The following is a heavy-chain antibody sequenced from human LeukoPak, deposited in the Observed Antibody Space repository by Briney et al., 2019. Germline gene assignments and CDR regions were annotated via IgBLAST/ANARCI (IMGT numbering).Heavy chain of an antibody. J-gene: IGHJ5*02. CDR3: ARDTWARRGEFDP. CDR1: GYTFTGYY. Sequence: ASVKVSCKASGYTFTGYYMHWVRQAPGQGLEWMGIINPSGGSTSYAQKFQGRVTMTRDTSTSTVYMELSSLRSEDTAVYYCARDTWARRGEFDPWGQGTLVTVSS. D-gene: IGHD1-14*01. V-gene: IGHV1-46*01. CDR2: INPSGGST.